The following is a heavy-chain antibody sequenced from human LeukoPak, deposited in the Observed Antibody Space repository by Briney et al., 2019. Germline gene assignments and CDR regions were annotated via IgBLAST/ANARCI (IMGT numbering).Heavy chain of an antibody. D-gene: IGHD3-16*01. CDR1: GFTFDDYT. CDR3: ARAPIWGGMVTYYYMDV. Sequence: GGSLRLSCAASGFTFDDYTMHWVRQAPGKGLEWVSRINSDGSSTSYADSVKGRFTISRDNSKNTLYLQMNSLRAEDTAVYYCARAPIWGGMVTYYYMDVWGKGTTVTISS. CDR2: INSDGSST. J-gene: IGHJ6*03. V-gene: IGHV3-74*01.